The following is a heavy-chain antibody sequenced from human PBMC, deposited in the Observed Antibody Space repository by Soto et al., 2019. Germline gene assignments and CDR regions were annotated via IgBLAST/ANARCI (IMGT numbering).Heavy chain of an antibody. V-gene: IGHV6-1*01. CDR2: TDSRPRWYN. D-gene: IGHD3-16*01. Sequence: SQTLSLSWAISGDSVSGNRAAWNWIRQSPSRGVGWLGGTDSRPRWYNDYAVSVKSRITDSPDTSKNQFSLHLNSVTPEDTAVYYCAREFQYYGSSDSYLDYWGQGALVTVTT. J-gene: IGHJ4*02. CDR1: GDSVSGNRAA. CDR3: AREFQYYGSSDSYLDY.